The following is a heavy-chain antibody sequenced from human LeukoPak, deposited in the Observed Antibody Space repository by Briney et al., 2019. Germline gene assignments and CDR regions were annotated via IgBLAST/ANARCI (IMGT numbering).Heavy chain of an antibody. CDR3: ARVSMVRGPDP. CDR2: IYYSGST. Sequence: SETLSLTCTVSGGSISSGGYYWSWIRQHPGKGLEWIGYIYYSGSTYYNPSLKSRVTISVDTSKNQFSLKLSSVTAADTAVYYCARVSMVRGPDPWGQGTLVTVSS. D-gene: IGHD3-10*01. J-gene: IGHJ5*02. CDR1: GGSISSGGYY. V-gene: IGHV4-31*03.